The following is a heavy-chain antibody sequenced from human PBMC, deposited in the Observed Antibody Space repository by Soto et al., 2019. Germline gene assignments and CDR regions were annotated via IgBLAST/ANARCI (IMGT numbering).Heavy chain of an antibody. CDR1: GGSFSGYY. CDR3: AKSQKYYCFWSGYPSGYYYGMDV. CDR2: INHSGST. V-gene: IGHV4-34*01. D-gene: IGHD3-3*01. J-gene: IGHJ6*02. Sequence: SETLSLTCAVYGGSFSGYYWSWIRQPPGKGLEWIGEINHSGSTNYSPSLKSRVTISVDTSKNQFSLKLNSVTAADTAVYQCAKSQKYYCFWSGYPSGYYYGMDVWGQGTTVTVSS.